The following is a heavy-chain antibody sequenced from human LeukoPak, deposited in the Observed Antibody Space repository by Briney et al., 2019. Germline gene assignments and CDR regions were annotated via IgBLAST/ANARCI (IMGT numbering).Heavy chain of an antibody. D-gene: IGHD3-3*01. J-gene: IGHJ4*02. CDR1: GESFRAYY. CDR3: AREDPGDFWSGYPPYYFDY. CDR2: IKQDGSEK. V-gene: IGHV3-7*01. Sequence: ETLSLTCAVYGESFRAYYWTWLRQPPGKGLEWVANIKQDGSEKYYVDSVKGRFTISRDNAKNSLYLQMNSLRAEDTAVYYCAREDPGDFWSGYPPYYFDYWGQGTLVTVSS.